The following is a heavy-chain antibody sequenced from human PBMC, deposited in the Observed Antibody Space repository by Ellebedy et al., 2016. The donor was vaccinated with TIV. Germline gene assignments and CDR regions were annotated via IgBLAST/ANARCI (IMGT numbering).Heavy chain of an antibody. Sequence: AASVKVSCKASGYTFTSYYMHWVRQAPGQGLEWMGIINPSAGSTTYAQKFQGRVTMTRDTSTSTVYMELSSLRSEDTAVYYCARSRDDPIRNFYGMDVWGQGTTVTVSS. D-gene: IGHD5-24*01. CDR2: INPSAGST. CDR1: GYTFTSYY. CDR3: ARSRDDPIRNFYGMDV. V-gene: IGHV1-46*01. J-gene: IGHJ6*02.